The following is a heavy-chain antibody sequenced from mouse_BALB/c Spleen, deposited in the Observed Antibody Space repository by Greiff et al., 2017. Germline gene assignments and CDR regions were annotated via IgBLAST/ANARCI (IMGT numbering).Heavy chain of an antibody. CDR3: ARELNGGFAY. CDR2: IWAGGST. CDR1: GFSLTSYG. J-gene: IGHJ3*01. V-gene: IGHV2-9*02. Sequence: VHLVESGPGLVAPSQSLSITCTVSGFSLTSYGVHWVRQPPGKGLEWLGVIWAGGSTNYNSALMSRLSISKDNSKSQVFLKMNSLQTDDTAMYYCARELNGGFAYWGQGTLVTVSA.